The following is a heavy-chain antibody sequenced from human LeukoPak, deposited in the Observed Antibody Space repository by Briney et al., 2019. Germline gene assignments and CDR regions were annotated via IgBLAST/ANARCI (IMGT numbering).Heavy chain of an antibody. CDR2: IYDSGSA. V-gene: IGHV4-39*07. CDR3: ARDLHDGYSSSWGRAFDI. CDR1: GGSISSSTFY. D-gene: IGHD6-13*01. J-gene: IGHJ3*02. Sequence: PSETLSLTCTVSGGSISSSTFYWGWIRQPPGKGLEWIGSIYDSGSAYYNPSLKSRVTMSVDTSKNQFSLKLSSVTAADTAVYYCARDLHDGYSSSWGRAFDIWGQGTMVTVSS.